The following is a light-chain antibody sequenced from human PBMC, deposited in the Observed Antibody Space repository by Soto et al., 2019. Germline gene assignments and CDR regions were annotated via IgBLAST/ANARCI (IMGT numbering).Light chain of an antibody. CDR3: SSYTSRSTLCV. J-gene: IGLJ1*01. CDR1: SSHFGGYNY. Sequence: QAVLTKPASVPGSPGQSITISCTRTSSHFGGYNYVSWYQQHPGKAHKLMIYDVSNRPSGVSNRFSGSKSGNTASLTISGLQAEDEADYYCSSYTSRSTLCVFGTGTKVTGL. CDR2: DVS. V-gene: IGLV2-14*01.